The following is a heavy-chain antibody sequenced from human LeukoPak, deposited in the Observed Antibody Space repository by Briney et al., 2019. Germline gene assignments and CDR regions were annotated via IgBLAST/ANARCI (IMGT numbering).Heavy chain of an antibody. V-gene: IGHV5-51*01. Sequence: GGSPKTSVKGSGYSFTSYWLGWGRPRPGKGVELIGIIYPGDTDARYSPSFQGQVTIQADKSISPDYTQWTSLQALDTAMYYCARGEVWFGELPFLDDWGQGTLVTVSS. CDR1: GYSFTSYW. D-gene: IGHD3-10*01. J-gene: IGHJ4*02. CDR2: IYPGDTDA. CDR3: ARGEVWFGELPFLDD.